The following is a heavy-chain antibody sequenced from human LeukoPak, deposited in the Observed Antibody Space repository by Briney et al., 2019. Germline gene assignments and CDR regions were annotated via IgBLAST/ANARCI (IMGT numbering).Heavy chain of an antibody. V-gene: IGHV3-66*02. Sequence: GGSLRLSCAASGFTVSSNYMSWVRQAPGKGLEWVSVIYSGGSTYYADSVKGRFTISRDNSKNTLYLQMNSLRAEDTAVYYCARDIGYCSSTSCYGGIVGYFDYWGQGTLVTVSS. J-gene: IGHJ4*02. D-gene: IGHD2-2*01. CDR1: GFTVSSNY. CDR2: IYSGGST. CDR3: ARDIGYCSSTSCYGGIVGYFDY.